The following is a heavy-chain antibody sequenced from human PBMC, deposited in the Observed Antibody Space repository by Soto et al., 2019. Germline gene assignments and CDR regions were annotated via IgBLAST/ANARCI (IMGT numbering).Heavy chain of an antibody. CDR1: GGSISSGGYY. V-gene: IGHV4-31*03. CDR2: IYYSGST. J-gene: IGHJ6*02. D-gene: IGHD2-15*01. CDR3: ARDAGGKDLYYYGMDV. Sequence: QVQLQESGPGLVKPSQTLSLVCTVSGGSISSGGYYWSWIRQHPGKGPEWIGYIYYSGSTHYNPSLKSRITISADTSQNHFSLKLSSVTAADTAVYYCARDAGGKDLYYYGMDVWGQGTTVTVSS.